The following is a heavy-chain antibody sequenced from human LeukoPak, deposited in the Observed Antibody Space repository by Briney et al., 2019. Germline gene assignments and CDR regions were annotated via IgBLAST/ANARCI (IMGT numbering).Heavy chain of an antibody. CDR2: IIPILGIA. D-gene: IGHD5-12*01. V-gene: IGHV1-69*04. J-gene: IGHJ4*02. CDR3: ASVVGLATILYFDY. Sequence: SVKVSCKASGGTFSSYAISWVRQAPGQGLEWMGRIIPILGIANYAQKFQGRVTITADKSTSTAYMELSSLRPEDTAVYYCASVVGLATILYFDYWGQGTLVTVSS. CDR1: GGTFSSYA.